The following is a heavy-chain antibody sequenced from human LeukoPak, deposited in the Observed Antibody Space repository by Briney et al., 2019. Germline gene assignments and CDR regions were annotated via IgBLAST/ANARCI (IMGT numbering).Heavy chain of an antibody. CDR3: ARVGGHCTSTSCPPPDY. CDR2: IDSSSRYI. CDR1: GLSFSSYN. D-gene: IGHD2-2*01. Sequence: GGSLRLSCAASGLSFSSYNMDWVRQAPGKGLEWVSFIDSSSRYIYQADSVKGRFTISRDNAKSSVFLQLNSLRAEDTAVYYCARVGGHCTSTSCPPPDYWGQGTLVTVSS. V-gene: IGHV3-21*01. J-gene: IGHJ4*02.